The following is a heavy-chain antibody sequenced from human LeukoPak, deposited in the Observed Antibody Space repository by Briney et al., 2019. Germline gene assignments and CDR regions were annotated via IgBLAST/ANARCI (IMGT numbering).Heavy chain of an antibody. CDR1: GDFIRSGVYC. J-gene: IGHJ5*02. D-gene: IGHD3-16*01. CDR2: IYYSGST. Sequence: PSQTLSLTCTVSGDFIRSGVYCWSWIRQRPGAGLQWIGYIYYSGSTNYNPSLKSRVTISLDTSKNQFSLKLSSVTAADTAVYYCARGAEVPWGWFDPWGQGTLVTVSS. V-gene: IGHV4-61*08. CDR3: ARGAEVPWGWFDP.